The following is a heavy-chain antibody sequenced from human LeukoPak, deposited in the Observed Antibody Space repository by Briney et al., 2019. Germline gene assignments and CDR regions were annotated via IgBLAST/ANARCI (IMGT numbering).Heavy chain of an antibody. D-gene: IGHD6-19*01. J-gene: IGHJ4*02. CDR3: AKDPKARYSSGWYYFDY. CDR2: ISGSGGST. CDR1: GFTFSSYA. Sequence: GGSLGLSCAASGFTFSSYAMSWVRQAPGKGLEWVSAISGSGGSTYYADSVKGRFTISRDNSKNTLYLQMNSLRAEDTAVYYCAKDPKARYSSGWYYFDYWGQGTLVTVSS. V-gene: IGHV3-23*01.